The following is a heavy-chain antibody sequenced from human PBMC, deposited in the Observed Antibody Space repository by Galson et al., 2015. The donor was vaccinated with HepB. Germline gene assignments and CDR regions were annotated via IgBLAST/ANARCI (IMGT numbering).Heavy chain of an antibody. V-gene: IGHV6-1*01. Sequence: CAISGDSVSSNSAAWNWIRQSPSRGLEWLGRTYYRSKWYNDYAVSVKSRITINPDTSKNQFSLQLNSVTPEDTAVYYCARVTWALGDHYYGSGSYSPSYWYFDLWGRGTLVTVSS. J-gene: IGHJ2*01. CDR3: ARVTWALGDHYYGSGSYSPSYWYFDL. D-gene: IGHD3-10*01. CDR1: GDSVSSNSAA. CDR2: TYYRSKWYN.